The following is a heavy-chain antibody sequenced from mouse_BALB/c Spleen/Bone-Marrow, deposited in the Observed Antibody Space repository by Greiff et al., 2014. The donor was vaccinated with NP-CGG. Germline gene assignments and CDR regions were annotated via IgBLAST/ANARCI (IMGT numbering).Heavy chain of an antibody. D-gene: IGHD2-3*01. CDR3: ARFGYSFAY. J-gene: IGHJ3*01. Sequence: QVQLQQSGAELARPGASVKLSCKASGYTFTSYWMQWVKQRPGQGLEWIGTIYPGDGDTRYTQKFKGKATLTADKSSSTAYMQLSSLASKDSAVYYCARFGYSFAYWGQGTLVTVSA. CDR2: IYPGDGDT. V-gene: IGHV1-87*01. CDR1: GYTFTSYW.